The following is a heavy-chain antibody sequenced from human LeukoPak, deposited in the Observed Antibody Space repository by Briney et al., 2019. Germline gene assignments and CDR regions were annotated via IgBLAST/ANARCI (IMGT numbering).Heavy chain of an antibody. Sequence: SETLSLTCTVSGGSFSGLYWNWIRQPPGKGLEWIAYKYHTGSTNYNPSLKSRVTISLDTSKNQFSLKLTSVTAADTAVYYCAGASYERGYWYYSDYWGQGMLVTVSS. CDR2: KYHTGST. CDR3: AGASYERGYWYYSDY. CDR1: GGSFSGLY. D-gene: IGHD2-8*02. V-gene: IGHV4-59*11. J-gene: IGHJ4*02.